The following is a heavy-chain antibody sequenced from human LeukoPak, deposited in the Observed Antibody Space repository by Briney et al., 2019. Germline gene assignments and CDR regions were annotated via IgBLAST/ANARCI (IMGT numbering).Heavy chain of an antibody. CDR2: MNPNSGNT. J-gene: IGHJ6*02. CDR3: ARRSTISTTGRPWGMDV. Sequence: ASVKVSCKTPGYTFTSYDINWVRQATGQGLEWMGWMNPNSGNTGYTQKFQGRVIMTRNTSISTAYMELSGLRSEDTAVYYCARRSTISTTGRPWGMDVWGQGTTVTVSS. V-gene: IGHV1-8*01. D-gene: IGHD1-1*01. CDR1: GYTFTSYD.